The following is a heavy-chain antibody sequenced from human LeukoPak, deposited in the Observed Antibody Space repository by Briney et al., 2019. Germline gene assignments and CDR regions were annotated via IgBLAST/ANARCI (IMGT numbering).Heavy chain of an antibody. CDR3: ASGDYDYVWGSYRPFDY. CDR2: ISSSSSTI. V-gene: IGHV3-48*02. J-gene: IGHJ4*02. D-gene: IGHD3-16*02. Sequence: GGSLRLSCAASGFTFSSYSMNWVRQAPGKGLEWVSYISSSSSTIYYADSVKGRFTISRDNAKNSLYLQMNSLRDEDTAVYYCASGDYDYVWGSYRPFDYWGQGTLVTVSS. CDR1: GFTFSSYS.